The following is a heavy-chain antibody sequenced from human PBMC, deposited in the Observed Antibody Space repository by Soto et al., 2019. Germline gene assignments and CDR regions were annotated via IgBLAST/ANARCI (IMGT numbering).Heavy chain of an antibody. V-gene: IGHV3-23*01. Sequence: EVQLLESGGDLVQPGGSLRLSCAASGFTFTSYAMSWIRQAPGKGLEWVSAITGGGDNTYYADSVKGRFTISRDNSXXTLYLQMNSLRAEDTAFYYCTQDGGSRDWLTVNWGQGTLVTVSS. CDR2: ITGGGDNT. D-gene: IGHD3-9*01. J-gene: IGHJ4*02. CDR3: TQDGGSRDWLTVN. CDR1: GFTFTSYA.